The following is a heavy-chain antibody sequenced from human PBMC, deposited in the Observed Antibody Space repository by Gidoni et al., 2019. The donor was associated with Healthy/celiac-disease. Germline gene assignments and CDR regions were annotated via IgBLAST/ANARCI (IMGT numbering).Heavy chain of an antibody. J-gene: IGHJ6*02. V-gene: IGHV3-64*01. CDR2: ISSNGGST. CDR3: ARTRSPPESYYGMDV. Sequence: EGQLVEAGGGLVEPGGALRLSCAAPGFAVGGYAMHWVRQAPGKGLEYVSAISSNGGSTYYANSVKGRFTISRDNSKNTLYLQMGSLRAEDMAVYYCARTRSPPESYYGMDVWGQGTTVTVSS. CDR1: GFAVGGYA. D-gene: IGHD3-16*01.